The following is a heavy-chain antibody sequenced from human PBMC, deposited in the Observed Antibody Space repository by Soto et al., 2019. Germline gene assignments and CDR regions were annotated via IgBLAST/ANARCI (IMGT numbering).Heavy chain of an antibody. J-gene: IGHJ5*02. Sequence: SETLSLTCTVAGGSISSYYGSWIRQPPGKGLEWIGNIYYSGSTNYNPSLKSRVTISVDTSKNQFSLKLSSVTAADTAVYYCARGGYDFWSGYYLGVWRPWGQGTLVTVSS. CDR3: ARGGYDFWSGYYLGVWRP. D-gene: IGHD3-3*01. V-gene: IGHV4-59*01. CDR1: GGSISSYY. CDR2: IYYSGST.